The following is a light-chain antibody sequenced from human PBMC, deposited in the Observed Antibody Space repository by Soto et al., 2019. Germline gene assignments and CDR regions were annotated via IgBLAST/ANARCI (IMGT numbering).Light chain of an antibody. CDR2: STN. J-gene: IGLJ1*01. Sequence: QTVVTQEPSFSVSPGGTVTLTCGLTSGSVSTGYHPSWYQQTPGQAPRTLIYSTNTRSSGVPDRFSGSILVNKAALTIAGAQADDESDYYCVLYMGGGSYVFGTGTKLTVL. CDR3: VLYMGGGSYV. CDR1: SGSVSTGYH. V-gene: IGLV8-61*01.